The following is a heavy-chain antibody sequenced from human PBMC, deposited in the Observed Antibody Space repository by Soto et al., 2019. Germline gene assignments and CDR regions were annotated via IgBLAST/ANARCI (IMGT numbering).Heavy chain of an antibody. Sequence: LRLSCTASGFIFSSYEMNWVRQAPGKGLEWISKISSSGSTKYYADSVQGRFTISRDNAKESLDLQMSSLRAEDTGVYYCARDQVPPPDYGEHRELDYWGQGVLVTVSS. CDR3: ARDQVPPPDYGEHRELDY. CDR1: GFIFSSYE. V-gene: IGHV3-48*03. CDR2: ISSSGSTK. D-gene: IGHD4-17*01. J-gene: IGHJ4*02.